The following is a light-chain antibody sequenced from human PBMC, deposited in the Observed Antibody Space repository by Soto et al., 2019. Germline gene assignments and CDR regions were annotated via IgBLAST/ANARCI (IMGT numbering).Light chain of an antibody. V-gene: IGLV1-36*01. CDR1: SSNIGNNA. CDR2: YDD. CDR3: AAWDDSLNGFHV. Sequence: QSVLTQPPSVSEAPRQRVTISCSGSSSNIGNNAVNWYQQLPGKAPKLLIYYDDLLPSGVSDRFSGSKSGTSASLAISGLQSEDEADYYCAAWDDSLNGFHVFGPGTKVTVL. J-gene: IGLJ1*01.